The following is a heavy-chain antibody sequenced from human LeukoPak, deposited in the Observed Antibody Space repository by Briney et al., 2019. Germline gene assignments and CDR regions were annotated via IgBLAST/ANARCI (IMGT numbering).Heavy chain of an antibody. Sequence: GGSLRLSCAASGFTFSSYAMHWVRQAPGKGLEWVAVISYDGSNKYYADSVKGRFTISRDNSKNTLYLQMNSLRAEDTAVYYCAKRDSIQLWTFFDYWGQGTLVTVSS. CDR1: GFTFSSYA. J-gene: IGHJ4*02. V-gene: IGHV3-30-3*01. CDR2: ISYDGSNK. CDR3: AKRDSIQLWTFFDY. D-gene: IGHD5-18*01.